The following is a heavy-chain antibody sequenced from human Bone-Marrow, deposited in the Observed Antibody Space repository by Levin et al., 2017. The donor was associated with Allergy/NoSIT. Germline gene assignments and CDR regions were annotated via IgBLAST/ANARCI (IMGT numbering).Heavy chain of an antibody. CDR1: GDSIGSSSFC. Sequence: TSSETLSLTCSVSGDSIGSSSFCWGWLRQPPGKGLEWIGTVYNSGSTYSNPSLKSRVTISVDTSKNQFSLRLNSATAADTAVYYCARGKGYSSSRVAFDFWGPGTMVTVSS. J-gene: IGHJ3*01. V-gene: IGHV4-39*07. CDR2: VYNSGST. CDR3: ARGKGYSSSRVAFDF. D-gene: IGHD2-2*01.